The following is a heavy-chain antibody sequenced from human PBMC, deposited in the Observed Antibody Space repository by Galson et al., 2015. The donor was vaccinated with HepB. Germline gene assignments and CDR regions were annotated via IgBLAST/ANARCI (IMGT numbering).Heavy chain of an antibody. CDR2: ISAYNGNT. D-gene: IGHD1-26*01. CDR1: GYTFTSYG. J-gene: IGHJ5*02. CDR3: ARVGSGSYSDWFDP. V-gene: IGHV1-18*01. Sequence: SVKVPCKASGYTFTSYGISWVRQAPGQGLEWMGWISAYNGNTNYAQKLQGRVTMTTDTSTSTAYMELRSLRSDDTAVYYCARVGSGSYSDWFDPWGQGTLVTVSS.